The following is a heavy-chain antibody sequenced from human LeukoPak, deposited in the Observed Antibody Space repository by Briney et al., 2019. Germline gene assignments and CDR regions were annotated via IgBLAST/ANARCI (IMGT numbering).Heavy chain of an antibody. D-gene: IGHD6-25*01. CDR2: ISYDGSST. CDR3: ARRSAAKDAFDF. J-gene: IGHJ3*01. CDR1: RFTFSSYT. Sequence: GGSLRLSCAASRFTFSSYTMNWVRQAPGKGLVWVSRISYDGSSTNYADSVKGRFTISRDDAKNTLYLQMNSLRAEDTAVYYCARRSAAKDAFDFWGQGTMVTVSS. V-gene: IGHV3-74*01.